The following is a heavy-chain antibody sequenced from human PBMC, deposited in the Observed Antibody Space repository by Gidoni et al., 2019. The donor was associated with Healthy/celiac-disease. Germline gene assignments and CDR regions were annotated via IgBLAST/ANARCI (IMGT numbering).Heavy chain of an antibody. D-gene: IGHD6-6*01. J-gene: IGHJ3*02. CDR2: ISWNSGSI. V-gene: IGHV3-9*01. CDR3: VRRDAFDI. CDR1: GFTFDDYA. Sequence: EVQLVESGGGLVQPGRSLRRSCAASGFTFDDYAMHWVRQAPGKGLEWVSGISWNSGSIGYADSVKGRFTISRDNAKNSLYLQMNSLRAEDTALYYCVRRDAFDIWGQGTMVTVSS.